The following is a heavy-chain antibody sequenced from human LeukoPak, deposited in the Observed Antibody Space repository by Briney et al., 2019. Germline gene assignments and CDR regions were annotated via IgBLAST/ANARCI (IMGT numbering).Heavy chain of an antibody. CDR2: IYAGGGTT. V-gene: IGHV3-23*01. CDR1: GFTFSSYA. Sequence: GGSLRLSCAASGFTFSSYAMSWVRQAPGQGLEWVSGIYAGGGTTYYADSVKGRFTISRDSSKNTLYLQMNSLRAEDTAVYYCAKGKYCSSTSCYNPVDYFEYWGQGTLVTVSS. D-gene: IGHD2-2*02. CDR3: AKGKYCSSTSCYNPVDYFEY. J-gene: IGHJ4*02.